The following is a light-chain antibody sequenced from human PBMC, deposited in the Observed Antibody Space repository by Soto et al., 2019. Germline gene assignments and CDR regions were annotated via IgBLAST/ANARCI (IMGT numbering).Light chain of an antibody. CDR1: QSVKTN. CDR3: QQYNNWPRT. Sequence: IVMTQSPATLSVSPGERATLSCRASQSVKTNLAWYQQRPGQAPRLLIYVASTRAAGVPARFSGSGSGTEFTLTISSLQSEDFAIYYCQQYNNWPRTFGRGTKVDIK. CDR2: VAS. V-gene: IGKV3-15*01. J-gene: IGKJ1*01.